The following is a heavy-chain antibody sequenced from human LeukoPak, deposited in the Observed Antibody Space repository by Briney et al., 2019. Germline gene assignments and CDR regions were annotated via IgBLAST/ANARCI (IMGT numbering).Heavy chain of an antibody. CDR2: ISSSSSYI. Sequence: GGSLRLSCAASGFTFSSYSMNWVRQAPGKGLEWVSSISSSSSYIYYADSVKGRFTISRDNAKNSLYLQMNSLRAEDTAVYYCARDPSGYYDSSGYHPQGSNYWGQGTLVTVSS. CDR3: ARDPSGYYDSSGYHPQGSNY. V-gene: IGHV3-21*01. CDR1: GFTFSSYS. J-gene: IGHJ4*02. D-gene: IGHD3-22*01.